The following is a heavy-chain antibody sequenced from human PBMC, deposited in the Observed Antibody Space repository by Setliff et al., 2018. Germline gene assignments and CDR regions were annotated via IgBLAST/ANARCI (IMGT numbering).Heavy chain of an antibody. D-gene: IGHD2-15*01. CDR3: ARVVGADGIGIDY. J-gene: IGHJ4*02. CDR2: IYPGDSDT. V-gene: IGHV5-51*01. Sequence: GESLKISCKGSGYSLTSYWIGWVRQVPGKGLEWMGIIYPGDSDTRYSPSFQGQVTFSADKSISTAYLQWSSLKASGTATYYCARVVGADGIGIDYWGQGTVVTVS. CDR1: GYSLTSYW.